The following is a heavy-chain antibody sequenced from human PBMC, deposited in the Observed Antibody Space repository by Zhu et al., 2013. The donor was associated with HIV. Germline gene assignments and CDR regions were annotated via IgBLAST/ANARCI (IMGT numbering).Heavy chain of an antibody. V-gene: IGHV1-8*01. CDR3: ARDHSAAARRGFDY. Sequence: QLVASLGRGVEGRPGAVSEGRPCKTSGYTFTSYDIHWVRQAAGHGLEWMGWINPNSGNLDYAQKFQGRVTMSTDTSTNTAYMEVRTLRSDDTAVYFCARDHSAAARRGFDYWAQGTLVTVSS. D-gene: IGHD6-13*01. CDR2: INPNSGNL. CDR1: GYTFTSYD. J-gene: IGHJ4*02.